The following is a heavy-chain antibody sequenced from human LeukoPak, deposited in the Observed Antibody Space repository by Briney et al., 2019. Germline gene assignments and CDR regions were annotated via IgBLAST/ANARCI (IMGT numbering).Heavy chain of an antibody. V-gene: IGHV3-53*01. D-gene: IGHD3-22*01. CDR2: IYTGGNT. Sequence: GGSLRLSCAASSFTFSNAWMNWVRQAPGKGLEWVSTIYTGGNTYYAASVKGRFTISRDFSKNTVFLHMNSLRAEDTAMYYCARGDDSGYYDYFDYWGQGALVTVSS. CDR3: ARGDDSGYYDYFDY. CDR1: SFTFSNAW. J-gene: IGHJ4*02.